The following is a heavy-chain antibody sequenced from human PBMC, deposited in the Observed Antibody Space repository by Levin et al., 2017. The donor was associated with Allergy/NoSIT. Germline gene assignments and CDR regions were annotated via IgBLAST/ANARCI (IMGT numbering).Heavy chain of an antibody. Sequence: PGGSLRLSCAAPGFKFEDYAIHWVRQAPGKGLEWVSGISRNGDKIGYAGSVKGRFTISRDNAKNSVYLQMNSLRSEDTALYYCAKERWSGSNSFDYWGQGTLVTVSS. J-gene: IGHJ4*02. D-gene: IGHD1-26*01. CDR1: GFKFEDYA. CDR2: ISRNGDKI. V-gene: IGHV3-9*01. CDR3: AKERWSGSNSFDY.